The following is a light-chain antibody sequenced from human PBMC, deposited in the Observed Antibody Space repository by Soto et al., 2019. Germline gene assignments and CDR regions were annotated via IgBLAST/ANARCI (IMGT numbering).Light chain of an antibody. CDR1: QSVSSN. Sequence: IVMTHTPITLMVSPGERTPFSCRASQSVSSNLGWYQQKPGQAPRLLIYGASTRATGIPARFSGSGSGTEFTLTISSLQSEDFAVYYCQQYNNWPRTVGQGTKVDIK. V-gene: IGKV3-15*01. CDR3: QQYNNWPRT. CDR2: GAS. J-gene: IGKJ1*01.